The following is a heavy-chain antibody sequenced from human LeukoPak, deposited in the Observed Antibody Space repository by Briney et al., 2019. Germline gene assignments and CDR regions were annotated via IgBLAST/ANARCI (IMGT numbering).Heavy chain of an antibody. Sequence: SGTLSLTCTVSGGSISSYYWSWIRQPAGKGMEWIGYIYYRGSTNYNPSLKSRVTISVDTSKNQFSLKLSSVTAADTAVYYCARASIAAAGIDYWGQGTLVTVSS. CDR2: IYYRGST. D-gene: IGHD6-13*01. CDR1: GGSISSYY. CDR3: ARASIAAAGIDY. J-gene: IGHJ4*02. V-gene: IGHV4-59*01.